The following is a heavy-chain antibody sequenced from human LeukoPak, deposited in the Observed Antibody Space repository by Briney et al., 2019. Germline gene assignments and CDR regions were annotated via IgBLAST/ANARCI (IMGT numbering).Heavy chain of an antibody. CDR3: ARRAPQGAFDI. CDR1: GYTLTELS. J-gene: IGHJ3*02. V-gene: IGHV1-24*01. Sequence: ASVKVSCKVSGYTLTELSMHWVRQAPGKGLEWMGGFDPEDGETIYAQKFQGRVTMTRDTSISTAYMELSRLRSDDTAVYYCARRAPQGAFDIWAQGTMVTVSS. CDR2: FDPEDGET.